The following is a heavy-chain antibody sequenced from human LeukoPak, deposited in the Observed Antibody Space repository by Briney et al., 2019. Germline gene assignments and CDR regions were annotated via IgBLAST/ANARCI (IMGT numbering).Heavy chain of an antibody. J-gene: IGHJ4*02. CDR1: GGSISSGGYY. Sequence: SETLSLTCTVSGGSISSGGYYWSWIRQPPGKGLEWIGYIYHSGSTYYNPSLKSRVTISVDRSKNQFSLKLSSVTAADTAAYYCARGRWRGAAAGVFDYWGQGTLVTVSS. V-gene: IGHV4-30-2*01. CDR2: IYHSGST. CDR3: ARGRWRGAAAGVFDY. D-gene: IGHD6-13*01.